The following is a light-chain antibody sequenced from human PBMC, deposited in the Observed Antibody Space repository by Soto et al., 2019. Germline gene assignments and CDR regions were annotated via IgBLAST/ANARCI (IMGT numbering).Light chain of an antibody. CDR3: SAYAANYKAYL. J-gene: IGLJ1*01. Sequence: QSVLTQPPSASGSPGQSVTISCTGSSSDVGGYNYVSWYQQHPGKAPKLLISEVTKRPSGVPDRFSGSKSGNTASLTGSGLQAEDEADYYCSAYAANYKAYLFGTGTKLTVL. CDR1: SSDVGGYNY. CDR2: EVT. V-gene: IGLV2-8*01.